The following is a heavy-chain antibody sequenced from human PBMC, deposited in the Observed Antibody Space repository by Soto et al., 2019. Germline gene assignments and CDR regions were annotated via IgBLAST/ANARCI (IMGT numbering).Heavy chain of an antibody. J-gene: IGHJ6*02. V-gene: IGHV4-30-4*01. CDR2: IYSGGST. CDR1: GGSISSGDYY. D-gene: IGHD5-12*01. CDR3: AGGARYSGYDG. Sequence: QVQLQESGPGLVKPSQTLSLTCTVSGGSISSGDYYWSWIRQPPGKGLEWIGYIYSGGSTYYNPSLQRRVTIAVDTSRHQFSLKLSSVTAADPAVYYCAGGARYSGYDGWGQGTTVTVSS.